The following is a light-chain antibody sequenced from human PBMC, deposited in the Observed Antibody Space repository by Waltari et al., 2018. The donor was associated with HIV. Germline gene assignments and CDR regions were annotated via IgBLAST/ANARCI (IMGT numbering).Light chain of an antibody. Sequence: SSELTQDPAVSVALGQTVRITCQGDSLRSYYASWYQQKPGHAPVLFLDGKNNRPSGIPDRFSCSSSGTTASLTITGPQAEDEADYYCNSRDSSGNHYVFGTGTKVTVL. V-gene: IGLV3-19*01. CDR2: GKN. CDR3: NSRDSSGNHYV. CDR1: SLRSYY. J-gene: IGLJ1*01.